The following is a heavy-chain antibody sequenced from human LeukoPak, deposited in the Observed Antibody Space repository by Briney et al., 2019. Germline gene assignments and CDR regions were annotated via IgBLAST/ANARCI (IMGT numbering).Heavy chain of an antibody. CDR3: AKMSHSSSSGYFDY. CDR1: GFTFSSYS. D-gene: IGHD6-13*01. J-gene: IGHJ4*02. CDR2: ISSSSSTI. Sequence: PGGSLRLSCAASGFTFSSYSMNWVRQAPGKGLEWVSYISSSSSTIYYADSVKGRFTISRDNSKNTLYLQMNSLRAEDTAVYYCAKMSHSSSSGYFDYWGQGTLVTVSS. V-gene: IGHV3-48*01.